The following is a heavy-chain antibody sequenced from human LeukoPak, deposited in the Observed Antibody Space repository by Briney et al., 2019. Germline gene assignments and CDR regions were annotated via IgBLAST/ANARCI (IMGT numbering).Heavy chain of an antibody. CDR2: IYYRGST. V-gene: IGHV4-59*01. CDR1: GYSISSYY. Sequence: SETLSLTCRVSGYSISSYYWSWVRQPPGKGLEWVGYIYYRGSTNYNPSLKSRVTISVDTSKNDFSLKLRSVTAADTAVYYCARGGGYYDILTGDYGLDVWGKGTTVTVSS. J-gene: IGHJ6*04. D-gene: IGHD3-9*01. CDR3: ARGGGYYDILTGDYGLDV.